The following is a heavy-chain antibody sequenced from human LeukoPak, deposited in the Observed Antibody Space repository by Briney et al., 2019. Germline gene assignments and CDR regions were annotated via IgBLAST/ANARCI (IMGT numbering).Heavy chain of an antibody. Sequence: GGSLRLSCAASGFTFSSYAMSWVRQAPGKGLEWVSAISGSGGSTYYADSVKGRFTISRDNSKNTLYLQMNSLRTEDTAVYYCAKDAYERDDYGDHLRDFMDVWGQGTTVTVSS. J-gene: IGHJ6*02. V-gene: IGHV3-23*01. CDR2: ISGSGGST. D-gene: IGHD4-17*01. CDR3: AKDAYERDDYGDHLRDFMDV. CDR1: GFTFSSYA.